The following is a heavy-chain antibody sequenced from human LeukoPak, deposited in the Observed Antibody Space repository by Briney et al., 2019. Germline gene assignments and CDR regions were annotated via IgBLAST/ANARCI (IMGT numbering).Heavy chain of an antibody. CDR2: ISSGSSYI. V-gene: IGHV3-21*04. Sequence: GGSLRLSCAASGFTFSSYTMNWVRQAPGKGLEWVSSISSGSSYIYYADSMKGRFTISRDNAKNSLYLQMNSLRAEDTALYYCARGSGYKYDFTGRERTKSRLDYWGQGTLVTVSS. D-gene: IGHD3/OR15-3a*01. CDR1: GFTFSSYT. CDR3: ARGSGYKYDFTGRERTKSRLDY. J-gene: IGHJ4*02.